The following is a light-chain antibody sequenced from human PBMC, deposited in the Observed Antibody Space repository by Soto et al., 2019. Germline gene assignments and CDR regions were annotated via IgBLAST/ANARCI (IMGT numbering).Light chain of an antibody. CDR3: QQSYSTHRT. V-gene: IGKV1-39*01. Sequence: DIQMTQSPSSLSASVGDRVTITCRASQSISSYLNWYQQKPGKAPKLLIYAASSLQSGVPSRFSGSVSGTDFTLTISSLQPEDFATYYCQQSYSTHRTFGQGTKV. CDR2: AAS. CDR1: QSISSY. J-gene: IGKJ1*01.